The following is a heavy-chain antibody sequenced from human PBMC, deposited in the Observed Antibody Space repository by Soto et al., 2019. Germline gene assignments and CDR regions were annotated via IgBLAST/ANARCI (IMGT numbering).Heavy chain of an antibody. CDR1: GFTFSSYA. CDR2: ISSNGGST. J-gene: IGHJ6*02. V-gene: IGHV3-64D*08. D-gene: IGHD6-19*01. CDR3: VNLYRLYSSGWYEINPDYGMDV. Sequence: HPGGSLRLSCSASGFTFSSYAMHWVRQAPGKGLEYVSFISSNGGSTYYADSVKGRFTISRDNSKNTLYLQMSSLRAEDTAVYYCVNLYRLYSSGWYEINPDYGMDVWGQGTTVTVSS.